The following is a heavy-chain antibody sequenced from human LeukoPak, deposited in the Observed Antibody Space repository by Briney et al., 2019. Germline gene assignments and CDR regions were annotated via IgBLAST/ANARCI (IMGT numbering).Heavy chain of an antibody. V-gene: IGHV1-2*02. CDR2: INPNSGGT. D-gene: IGHD6-6*01. CDR3: ARDRDSSSSSDYYYYMDV. J-gene: IGHJ6*03. CDR1: GYTFTGYY. Sequence: ASVKVSCKASGYTFTGYYMHWVRQAPGQGLEWMGWINPNSGGTNYAQKFQGRVTMTRDTSISTAYMELSRLRSDDTAVYYCARDRDSSSSSDYYYYMDVWGKGTTVTVSS.